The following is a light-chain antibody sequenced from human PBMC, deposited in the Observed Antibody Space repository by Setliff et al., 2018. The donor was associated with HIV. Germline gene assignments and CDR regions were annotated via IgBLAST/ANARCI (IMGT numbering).Light chain of an antibody. CDR2: NAS. V-gene: IGKV1-33*01. Sequence: DIQMTQSPPSLSASIGDRVTINCQASKDISHFLNWFQQKPGKAPKLLIYNASSLETGVPSRFSGSGSGTYFSLTITSLLAEDIATYFCQQYDSDPLTFGRGTRLEIK. CDR1: KDISHF. J-gene: IGKJ5*01. CDR3: QQYDSDPLT.